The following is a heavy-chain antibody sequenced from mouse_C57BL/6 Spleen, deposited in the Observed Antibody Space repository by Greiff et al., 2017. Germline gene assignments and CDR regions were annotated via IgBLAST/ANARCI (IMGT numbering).Heavy chain of an antibody. CDR2: IHPNSGST. CDR1: GYTFTSYW. Sequence: VQLQQPGAELVKPGASVKLSCKASGYTFTSYWMHWVKQRPGQGLEWIGMIHPNSGSTNYNEKFKSKATLTVDKSSSTAYMQLSSLTSEDSAVYYGARYGPYYAMDYWGQGTSVTVSS. D-gene: IGHD1-2*01. V-gene: IGHV1-64*01. CDR3: ARYGPYYAMDY. J-gene: IGHJ4*01.